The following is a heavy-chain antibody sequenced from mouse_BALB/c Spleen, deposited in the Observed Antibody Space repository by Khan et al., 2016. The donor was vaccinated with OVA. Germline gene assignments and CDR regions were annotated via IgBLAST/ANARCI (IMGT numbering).Heavy chain of an antibody. D-gene: IGHD2-4*01. CDR1: GYTFTAYD. CDR3: ARDGLRGVAMDY. V-gene: IGHV1S56*01. CDR2: IYPGDGSP. Sequence: QVQLKESGPELVKPGALVKISCKASGYTFTAYDINWVKQRPGQGLEWIGWIYPGDGSPKYNENFKGKATLTADTSSNTAYMQLRSLTSEKSAVYFCARDGLRGVAMDYWGQGTSVSVSS. J-gene: IGHJ4*01.